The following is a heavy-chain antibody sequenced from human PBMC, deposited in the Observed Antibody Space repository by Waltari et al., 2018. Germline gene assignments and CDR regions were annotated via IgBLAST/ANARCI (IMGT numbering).Heavy chain of an antibody. CDR3: ARGIAGGKVFDY. D-gene: IGHD3-16*01. Sequence: QVQLQESGPGLVKPLDTLSLTCTVSGGPINGYYWSWVRQPPGKGLEWIGYIYSGSTNYNPSLKSLVAISLDTSKSQFSLKLNSVTAADTALYYCARGIAGGKVFDYWGQGTLVTVSS. CDR2: IYSGST. V-gene: IGHV4-59*07. J-gene: IGHJ4*02. CDR1: GGPINGYY.